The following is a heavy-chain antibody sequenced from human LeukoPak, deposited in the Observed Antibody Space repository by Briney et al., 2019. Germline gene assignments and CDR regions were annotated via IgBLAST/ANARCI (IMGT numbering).Heavy chain of an antibody. CDR2: IYYSGST. V-gene: IGHV4-59*01. J-gene: IGHJ3*02. D-gene: IGHD6-6*01. CDR3: ASSIAGPQAFDI. Sequence: SETLSLTCTVSGGSISSYYWSWIRQPPGKGLEWIGYIYYSGSTNYNPSLKSRVTISVDTSKNQFSLKLSSVTAADTAVYYCASSIAGPQAFDIWGQGTMVTVSS. CDR1: GGSISSYY.